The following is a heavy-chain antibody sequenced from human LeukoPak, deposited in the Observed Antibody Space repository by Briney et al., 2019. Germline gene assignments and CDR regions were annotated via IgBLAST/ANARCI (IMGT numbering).Heavy chain of an antibody. V-gene: IGHV4-34*01. D-gene: IGHD3-16*01. J-gene: IGHJ4*02. CDR2: INHSGST. CDR3: ARERGRATGIDY. Sequence: SETLSLTCAVYGGSFSGYYWSWIRQPPGKGLEWIGEINHSGSTNYNPSLESRVTISVDTSKNQFSLKLSSVTAADTAVYYCARERGRATGIDYWGQGTLVTVSS. CDR1: GGSFSGYY.